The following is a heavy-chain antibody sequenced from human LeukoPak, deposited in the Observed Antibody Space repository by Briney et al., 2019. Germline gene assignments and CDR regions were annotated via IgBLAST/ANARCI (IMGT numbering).Heavy chain of an antibody. D-gene: IGHD3-22*01. V-gene: IGHV3-21*01. Sequence: ETLSLTCAVYGGSFSGYYWSWVRQAPGKGLEWVSSISSSSSYIYYADSVKGRFTISRDNSKNTLYLQMNSLRAEDTAVYYCARRNHYDSKETDYWGQGTLVTVSS. J-gene: IGHJ4*02. CDR2: ISSSSSYI. CDR3: ARRNHYDSKETDY. CDR1: GGSFSGYY.